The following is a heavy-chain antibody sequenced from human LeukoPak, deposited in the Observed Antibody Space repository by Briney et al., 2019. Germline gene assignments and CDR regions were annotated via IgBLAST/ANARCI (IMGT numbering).Heavy chain of an antibody. CDR3: VRGGGFGAYAHPYALDY. D-gene: IGHD2-15*01. V-gene: IGHV4-4*02. CDR2: LVLGGST. Sequence: SETLSLTCAISGGSITSSNWWTWVRQPPGKGLEWIGELVLGGSTNYNPSLKSRLSMSVDESKNQFSLNLTSVTAADTAVYYCVRGGGFGAYAHPYALDYWGQGTLVTVSS. J-gene: IGHJ4*02. CDR1: GGSITSSNW.